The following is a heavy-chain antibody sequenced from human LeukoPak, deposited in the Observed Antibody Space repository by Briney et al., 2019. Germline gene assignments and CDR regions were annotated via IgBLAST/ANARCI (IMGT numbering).Heavy chain of an antibody. Sequence: ASVKVSCKASGYTFPSYYMHWVRQAPGQGLEWMGIINPSGGSTSHAQKFQGRVTMTRDMSTSTVYMELSSLRSEDTAVYYCARDQRFTMSHPDAFDIWGRGTMVTVSS. CDR3: ARDQRFTMSHPDAFDI. J-gene: IGHJ3*02. CDR1: GYTFPSYY. D-gene: IGHD3-10*02. V-gene: IGHV1-46*01. CDR2: INPSGGST.